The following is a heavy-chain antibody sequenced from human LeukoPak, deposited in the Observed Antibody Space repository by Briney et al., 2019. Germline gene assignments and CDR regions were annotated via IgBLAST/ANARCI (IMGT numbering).Heavy chain of an antibody. Sequence: GGSLRLSCAASGFAVSSNYMSWVRQAPGKGLEWFSIVYSDGRTFYTDSVKGRFTVSRDSSKNTLHLEMNSLRVEDTAIYYCARDNRVITIFGVVTRWWFDPWGQGSLVTVSS. CDR3: ARDNRVITIFGVVTRWWFDP. J-gene: IGHJ5*02. V-gene: IGHV3-53*01. CDR2: VYSDGRT. D-gene: IGHD3-3*01. CDR1: GFAVSSNY.